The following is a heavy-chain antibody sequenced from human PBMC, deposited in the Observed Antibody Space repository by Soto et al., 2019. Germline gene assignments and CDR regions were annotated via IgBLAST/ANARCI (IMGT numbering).Heavy chain of an antibody. D-gene: IGHD2-15*01. CDR3: TRAGVVVVAATNDP. J-gene: IGHJ5*02. CDR1: GFTFGDYA. Sequence: PGGSLRLSCTASGFTFGDYAMSWFRQAPGKGLEWVGFIRSKGYGGTTEYAASVKGRFTISRDDSKSIAYLQMNSLKTEDTAVYYCTRAGVVVVAATNDPWGQGTLVTVSS. V-gene: IGHV3-49*03. CDR2: IRSKGYGGTT.